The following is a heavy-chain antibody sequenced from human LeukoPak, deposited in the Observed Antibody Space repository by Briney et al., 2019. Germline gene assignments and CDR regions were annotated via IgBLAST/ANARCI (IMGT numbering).Heavy chain of an antibody. CDR2: INPNSGGT. Sequence: GASVKVSCKASGYTFTSYDINWVRQATGQGLEWMGLINPNSGGTNYAQKFQGRVTMTRDTSISTAYMELSRLRSDDTAVYYCARDKALITMVRGVIFGMDVWGQGTTVTVSS. CDR3: ARDKALITMVRGVIFGMDV. V-gene: IGHV1-2*02. D-gene: IGHD3-10*01. CDR1: GYTFTSYD. J-gene: IGHJ6*02.